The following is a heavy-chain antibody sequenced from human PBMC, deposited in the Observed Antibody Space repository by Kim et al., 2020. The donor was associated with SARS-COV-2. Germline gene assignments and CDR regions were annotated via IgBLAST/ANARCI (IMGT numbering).Heavy chain of an antibody. J-gene: IGHJ6*02. V-gene: IGHV4-59*01. Sequence: SETLSLTCTVSGGSISSYYWSWIRQPPGKGLEWIGYIYYSGSTNYNPSLKSRVTISVDTSKNQFSLKLSSVTAADTAVYYCARGKRARASATPYYYYGMDVWGQGTTVTVSS. CDR3: ARGKRARASATPYYYYGMDV. CDR1: GGSISSYY. CDR2: IYYSGST. D-gene: IGHD2-15*01.